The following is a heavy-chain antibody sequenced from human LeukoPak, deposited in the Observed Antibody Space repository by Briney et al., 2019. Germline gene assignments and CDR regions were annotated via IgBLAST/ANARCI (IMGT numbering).Heavy chain of an antibody. J-gene: IGHJ4*02. CDR1: GFTFSSYA. CDR2: ISGSGGST. D-gene: IGHD2-2*01. V-gene: IGHV3-23*01. Sequence: GGSLRLSCAASGFTFSSYAMSWVRQAPGKGLEWVSAISGSGGSTYYADSVKGRFTISRDNSKNTLYLQMNSLTPEDTAVYYCAKDLTNTWSFDSWGQGSLVTVSS. CDR3: AKDLTNTWSFDS.